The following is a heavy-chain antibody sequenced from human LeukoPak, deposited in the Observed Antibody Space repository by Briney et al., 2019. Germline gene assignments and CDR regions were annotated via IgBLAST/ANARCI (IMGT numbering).Heavy chain of an antibody. D-gene: IGHD2-2*01. Sequence: GSSGKVSCKASGGTFSSYAISWVRQAPGQGLEWMGGIIPIFGIAKYAQKFQGRVTITADESTSTAYMELSSLRSEDTAVYYCARDRGYCSSTSCYLDYWGQGTLVTVSS. CDR3: ARDRGYCSSTSCYLDY. CDR1: GGTFSSYA. V-gene: IGHV1-69*01. CDR2: IIPIFGIA. J-gene: IGHJ4*02.